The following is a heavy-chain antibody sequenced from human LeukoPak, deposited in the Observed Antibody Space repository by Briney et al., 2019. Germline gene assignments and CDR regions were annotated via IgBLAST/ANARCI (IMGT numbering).Heavy chain of an antibody. CDR3: ARELGATEVNYGMDV. D-gene: IGHD1-26*01. V-gene: IGHV4-59*01. J-gene: IGHJ6*02. CDR2: IHYSEHT. Sequence: PSETLSLTCTVSGGSISNYYWSWLRQPPAMGLEWMGYIHYSEHTNYNPYLKSRVTMSVDTSKKQLSLKLASMTAADTAVYYCARELGATEVNYGMDVWVPGTTVTVSS. CDR1: GGSISNYY.